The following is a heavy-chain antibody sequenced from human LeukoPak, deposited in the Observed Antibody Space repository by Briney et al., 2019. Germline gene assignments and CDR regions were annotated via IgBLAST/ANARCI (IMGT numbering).Heavy chain of an antibody. V-gene: IGHV4-59*08. J-gene: IGHJ6*03. D-gene: IGHD4-11*01. CDR2: IYYSGST. CDR3: ARHDNSNYNYYYYMDV. CDR1: GGAISSYY. Sequence: PSETLSLTCTVSGGAISSYYWSWIRKPPGKGLEWIGYIYYSGSTNYNPSLKSRVTISVDTSKNQFSLKLSSVTAADTAVYYCARHDNSNYNYYYYMDVWGKGTTVTVSS.